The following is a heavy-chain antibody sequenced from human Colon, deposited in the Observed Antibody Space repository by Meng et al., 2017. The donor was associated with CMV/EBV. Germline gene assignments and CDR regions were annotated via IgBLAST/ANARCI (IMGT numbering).Heavy chain of an antibody. J-gene: IGHJ4*02. CDR1: GYTFTANH. V-gene: IGHV1-2*02. Sequence: QVQLVQSGTEVKKPGASVKVSCKTSGYTFTANHLHWVRQAPGQGLEWMGWIYLQDGGTYFAQKFQDRVTLTRDTSITTAYMELSGLTSDDTAIYYCVRESWYFDFWGEGTLVTVSS. D-gene: IGHD6-13*01. CDR2: IYLQDGGT. CDR3: VRESWYFDF.